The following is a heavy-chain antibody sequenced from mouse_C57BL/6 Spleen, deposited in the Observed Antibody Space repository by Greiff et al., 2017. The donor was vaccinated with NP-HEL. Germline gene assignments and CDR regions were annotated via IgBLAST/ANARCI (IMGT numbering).Heavy chain of an antibody. J-gene: IGHJ2*01. Sequence: QVQLQQSGPELVKPGASVKISCKASGYAFSSSWMNWVKQRPGKGLEWIGRIYPGDGDTNYNGKFKGKATLTADKSSSTAYMQLSSLTSEDSAVYVCARNRITTVVATDYWGQGTTLTVSS. V-gene: IGHV1-82*01. D-gene: IGHD1-1*01. CDR3: ARNRITTVVATDY. CDR1: GYAFSSSW. CDR2: IYPGDGDT.